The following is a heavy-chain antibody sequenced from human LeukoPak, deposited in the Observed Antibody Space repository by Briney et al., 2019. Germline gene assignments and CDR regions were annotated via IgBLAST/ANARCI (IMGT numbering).Heavy chain of an antibody. J-gene: IGHJ6*02. Sequence: PGGSLRLSCAASGFTFSSYDMHWVRQATGKGLKWVSAIGTAGDTYYPGFVKGRFTISRENAKNSLYLQMNSPRAEDTAVYYCAGLTYAYGMDVWGQGTTVTVSS. CDR1: GFTFSSYD. CDR2: IGTAGDT. D-gene: IGHD2-8*01. CDR3: AGLTYAYGMDV. V-gene: IGHV3-13*01.